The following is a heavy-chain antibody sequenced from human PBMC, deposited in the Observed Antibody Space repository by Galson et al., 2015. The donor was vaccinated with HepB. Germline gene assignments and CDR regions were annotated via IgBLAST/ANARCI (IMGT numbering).Heavy chain of an antibody. V-gene: IGHV3-15*01. CDR1: GFSFRNAW. CDR2: SKNKTDSGTI. Sequence: SLRLSCAASGFSFRNAWMSWVRQAPGKGLEWVGRSKNKTDSGTIDYAAPVKGRFTISRDDSKNTLYLQIDSLKTEDTAVYYCTVDTGDFWNGYWAAYYFDYWGQGALVTVSS. CDR3: TVDTGDFWNGYWAAYYFDY. J-gene: IGHJ4*02. D-gene: IGHD3-3*01.